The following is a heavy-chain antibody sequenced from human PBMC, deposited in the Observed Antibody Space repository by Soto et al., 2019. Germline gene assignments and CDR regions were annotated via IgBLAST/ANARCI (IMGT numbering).Heavy chain of an antibody. Sequence: TGGSLRLSCAASGFTFSRYAMSWVRQAPGKGLEWVSGISGSSGSTYHADSVKGRFTISRDNSKSTLFLQMNSLRAEDTALYYCVKELTGTTRTDYWGQGTLVTVSS. D-gene: IGHD1-7*01. CDR1: GFTFSRYA. J-gene: IGHJ4*02. CDR3: VKELTGTTRTDY. CDR2: ISGSSGST. V-gene: IGHV3-23*01.